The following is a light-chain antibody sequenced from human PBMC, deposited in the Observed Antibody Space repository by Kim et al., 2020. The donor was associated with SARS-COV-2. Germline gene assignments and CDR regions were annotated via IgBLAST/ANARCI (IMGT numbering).Light chain of an antibody. Sequence: GQVAPITCSETTANLGNYTVNWYHHLPGTAPKLLIYSGKQRPSGVPDRFSGSGSGTSASLAISGLQSDDEADYYCTSWDDSLNGLVFGGGTQLTVL. J-gene: IGLJ2*01. CDR2: SGK. CDR1: TANLGNYT. V-gene: IGLV1-44*01. CDR3: TSWDDSLNGLV.